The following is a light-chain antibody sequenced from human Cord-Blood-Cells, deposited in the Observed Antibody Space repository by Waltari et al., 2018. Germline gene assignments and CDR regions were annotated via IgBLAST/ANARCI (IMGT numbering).Light chain of an antibody. V-gene: IGKV1-39*01. CDR3: QQSYSTLHT. Sequence: DIQMTQSPSSLSASAGDRVTINRRARQSISSYLHWYQQKPGKAPKLLIYAASSLQSGIPSRFSGSGSGTDFTLTISSLQPEDFATYYCQQSYSTLHTFGQGTKLEIK. J-gene: IGKJ2*01. CDR1: QSISSY. CDR2: AAS.